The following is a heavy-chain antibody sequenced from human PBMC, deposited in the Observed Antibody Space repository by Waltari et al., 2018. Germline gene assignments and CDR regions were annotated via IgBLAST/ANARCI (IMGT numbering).Heavy chain of an antibody. J-gene: IGHJ6*02. CDR2: MNDVGTTT. D-gene: IGHD3-10*01. CDR3: ARKSFFTGAYYYYGMDV. Sequence: EAQLVISGGGLVQPGGSLRLSCAASGFPFSSYEMHWVRQAPGKGLESISYMNDVGTTTHYADSVKGRFTISRDNAKNSLSLQMNSLRAEDTAVYYCARKSFFTGAYYYYGMDVWGQGTTVTVS. CDR1: GFPFSSYE. V-gene: IGHV3-48*03.